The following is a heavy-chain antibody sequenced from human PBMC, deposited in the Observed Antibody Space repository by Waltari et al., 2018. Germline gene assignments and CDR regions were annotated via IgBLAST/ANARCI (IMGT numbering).Heavy chain of an antibody. Sequence: QVQLQQWGAGLLKPSETLSLTCAVYGGSFSGYYWSWIRQPPGKGLELIGEINHSGSTNYNPSLKSRVTISVDTSKNQFSLKLSSVTAADTAVYYCARLFYYYYMDVWGKGTTVTISS. CDR3: ARLFYYYYMDV. V-gene: IGHV4-34*01. J-gene: IGHJ6*03. CDR1: GGSFSGYY. CDR2: INHSGST.